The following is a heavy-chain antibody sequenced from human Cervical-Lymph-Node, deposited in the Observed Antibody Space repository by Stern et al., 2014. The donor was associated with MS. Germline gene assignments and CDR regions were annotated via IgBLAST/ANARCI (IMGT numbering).Heavy chain of an antibody. CDR2: ISSGGSYI. J-gene: IGHJ4*02. Sequence: VQLVESGGGLVKPGGSLRLSCAASGFTFSSYSMNWVRQAPGKGLAWVAYISSGGSYIYYADSLKGRFTISRDNAKNSLYLQMNSLRAEDTAVYYCARGRGGNYRYYFDYWGQGTLVTVSS. CDR1: GFTFSSYS. D-gene: IGHD4-23*01. CDR3: ARGRGGNYRYYFDY. V-gene: IGHV3-21*01.